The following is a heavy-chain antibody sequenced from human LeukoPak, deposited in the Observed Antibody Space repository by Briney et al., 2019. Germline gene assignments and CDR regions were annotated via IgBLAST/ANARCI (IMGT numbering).Heavy chain of an antibody. CDR2: ISGSGGST. V-gene: IGHV3-23*01. CDR1: GFTFSSYA. D-gene: IGHD5-18*01. CDR3: AKDASGYSYGYYDY. J-gene: IGHJ4*02. Sequence: GGSLRLSCAASGFTFSSYAMSWVRQAPGKGLEWVSAISGSGGSTYYADSVKGRFTISRDNSKNTLYLQMNSLRAEDTAVNYCAKDASGYSYGYYDYWGQGTLVTVSS.